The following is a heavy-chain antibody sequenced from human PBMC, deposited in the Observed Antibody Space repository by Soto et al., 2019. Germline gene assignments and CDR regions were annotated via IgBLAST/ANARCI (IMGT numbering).Heavy chain of an antibody. V-gene: IGHV4-4*07. Sequence: SETLSLTCTVSGGSIINYCWSWIRQPAGKGLEWIGRICSTDSSNYNPSLESRVTMSVDTSKNQLALKLSSVTAADTAVYYCARLTWESSGLYYFDYWGQGTLVTVSS. CDR2: ICSTDSS. CDR3: ARLTWESSGLYYFDY. CDR1: GGSIINYC. D-gene: IGHD3-22*01. J-gene: IGHJ4*02.